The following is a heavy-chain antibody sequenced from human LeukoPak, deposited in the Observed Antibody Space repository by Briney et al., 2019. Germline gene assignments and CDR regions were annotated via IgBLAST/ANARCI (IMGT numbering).Heavy chain of an antibody. CDR3: ARVRRAKRQNRYYFYYYMDV. D-gene: IGHD1-14*01. J-gene: IGHJ6*03. CDR1: GFTFSTYW. Sequence: GGSLRLSCAASGFTFSTYWMSWVRQAPGKGLEWVANIKQDGSEKYYVDSVKGRFTISRDIAKDSTYLQMNSLRAEDTAVYFCARVRRAKRQNRYYFYYYMDVWGKGTTVTVSS. CDR2: IKQDGSEK. V-gene: IGHV3-7*01.